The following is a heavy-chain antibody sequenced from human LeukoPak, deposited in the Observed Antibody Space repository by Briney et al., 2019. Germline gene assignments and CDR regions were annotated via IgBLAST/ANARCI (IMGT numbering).Heavy chain of an antibody. CDR2: IKQDGSEK. Sequence: GGSLRLSCAASQFTFSSYDMHWVRQAPGKGLEWVANIKQDGSEKYYVDSVRGRFTISRDNAKNSLYLQMNSLRAEDTAVYYCARPNYYYDISGYWPPWALDYWGQGTLVSVSS. CDR1: QFTFSSYD. CDR3: ARPNYYYDISGYWPPWALDY. J-gene: IGHJ4*02. V-gene: IGHV3-7*01. D-gene: IGHD3-22*01.